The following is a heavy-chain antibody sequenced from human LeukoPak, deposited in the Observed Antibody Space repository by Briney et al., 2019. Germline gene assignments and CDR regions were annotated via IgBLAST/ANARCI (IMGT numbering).Heavy chain of an antibody. J-gene: IGHJ4*02. CDR2: ISHSGTT. CDR3: TTAFGYSRD. CDR1: GVSISSSW. Sequence: SETLSLTCAVSGVSISSSWWTWVRQPPGKGLEWIGEISHSGTTNYNPSLKSRVTISVDKSKNQFSLELSSVTAADTAVYYCTTAFGYSRDWGQGTLVTVSS. D-gene: IGHD3-22*01. V-gene: IGHV4-4*02.